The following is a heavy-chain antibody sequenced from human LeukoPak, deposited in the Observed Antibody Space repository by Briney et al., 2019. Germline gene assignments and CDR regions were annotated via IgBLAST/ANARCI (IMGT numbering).Heavy chain of an antibody. Sequence: PGGSLRLSCIASGFTFSGDAMNWIRQVPGKGLEWVSAISGSGAHTFYADSVKGRFTISRDNFNDTLYLQMNSLRVDDTAVYYCAKIPLWFGELFLRSDYWGQGTLVTVSS. D-gene: IGHD3-10*01. CDR1: GFTFSGDA. CDR2: ISGSGAHT. CDR3: AKIPLWFGELFLRSDY. V-gene: IGHV3-23*01. J-gene: IGHJ4*02.